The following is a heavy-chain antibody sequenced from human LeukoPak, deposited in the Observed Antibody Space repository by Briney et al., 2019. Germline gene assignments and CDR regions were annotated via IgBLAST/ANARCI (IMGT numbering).Heavy chain of an antibody. CDR2: ICYSGST. Sequence: SQTLSLTCTVSGGSISSGDYYWSWIRQPPGKGLEGIGYICYSGSTYYNPSLKSRVTISVDTSKNQFSLKLSSVTAADTAVYYCARGGRYYDSSGYHDAFDIWGQGTMVTVSS. V-gene: IGHV4-30-4*01. CDR1: GGSISSGDYY. CDR3: ARGGRYYDSSGYHDAFDI. J-gene: IGHJ3*02. D-gene: IGHD3-22*01.